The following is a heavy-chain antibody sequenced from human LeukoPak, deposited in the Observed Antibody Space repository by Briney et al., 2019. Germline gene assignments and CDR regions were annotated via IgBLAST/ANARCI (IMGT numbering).Heavy chain of an antibody. CDR3: ASPDYYGSGSYAH. J-gene: IGHJ4*02. V-gene: IGHV1-69*01. CDR2: IIPIFGTA. D-gene: IGHD3-10*01. Sequence: SVKVSCKASGGTFSSYAISWVRQAPGQGLEWMGGIIPIFGTANYAQKFQGRDTITADESTSTAYMELSSLRSEDTAVYYCASPDYYGSGSYAHWGQGTLVTVSS. CDR1: GGTFSSYA.